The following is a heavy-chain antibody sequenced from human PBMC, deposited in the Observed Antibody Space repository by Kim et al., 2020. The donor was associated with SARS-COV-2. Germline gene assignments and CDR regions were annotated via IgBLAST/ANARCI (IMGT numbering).Heavy chain of an antibody. CDR2: TDNT. Sequence: TDNTQFSQKVQGRVTITRDTSANTVYLVVSSLRSEDTALYYCGRGRDPDYWGQGTLVTVSS. CDR3: GRGRDPDY. J-gene: IGHJ4*02. V-gene: IGHV1-3*01.